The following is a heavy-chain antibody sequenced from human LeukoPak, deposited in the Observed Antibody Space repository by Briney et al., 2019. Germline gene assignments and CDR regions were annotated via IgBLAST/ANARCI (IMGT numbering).Heavy chain of an antibody. CDR2: ISYDGSNK. D-gene: IGHD4-11*01. J-gene: IGHJ5*02. CDR3: ARDRTVTTGWFDP. Sequence: GRSLRLSCAAYGFTFSSYAMHWVRQAPGKGLEWVAVISYDGSNKYYADSVKGRFTISRDNSKNTLYLQMNSLRAEDTAVYYCARDRTVTTGWFDPWGQGTLVTVSS. CDR1: GFTFSSYA. V-gene: IGHV3-30-3*01.